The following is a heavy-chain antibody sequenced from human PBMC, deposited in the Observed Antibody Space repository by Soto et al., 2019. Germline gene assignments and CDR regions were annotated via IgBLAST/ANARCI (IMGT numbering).Heavy chain of an antibody. V-gene: IGHV4-59*01. D-gene: IGHD3-3*01. J-gene: IGHJ6*02. Sequence: SETLSLTCTVSGGSISSYYWSWIRQPPGKGLEWIGYIYYSGSTNYNPSLKSRVTISVDTSKNQFSLKLSSVTAADTAVYYCARDHLGDFWSGYQYGMDVWGQGTTVTVSS. CDR1: GGSISSYY. CDR3: ARDHLGDFWSGYQYGMDV. CDR2: IYYSGST.